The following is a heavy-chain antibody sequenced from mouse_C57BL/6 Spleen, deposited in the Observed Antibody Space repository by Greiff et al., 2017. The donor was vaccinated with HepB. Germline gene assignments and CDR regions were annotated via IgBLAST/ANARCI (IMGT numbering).Heavy chain of an antibody. J-gene: IGHJ1*03. CDR1: GFTFSDYG. CDR2: ISSGSSTI. D-gene: IGHD2-4*01. Sequence: EVMLVESGGGLVKPGGSLKLSCAASGFTFSDYGMHWVRQAPEKGLEWVAYISSGSSTIYYADTVKGRFTISRDNAKNTLFLQMTSLRSEDTAMYYCARRVDYDRSPYFEVWGTGTTVTVSS. V-gene: IGHV5-17*01. CDR3: ARRVDYDRSPYFEV.